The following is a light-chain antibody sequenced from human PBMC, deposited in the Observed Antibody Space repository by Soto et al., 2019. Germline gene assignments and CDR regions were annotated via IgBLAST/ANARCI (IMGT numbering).Light chain of an antibody. CDR3: QQYNNWPQVT. CDR2: GAS. Sequence: EIVMTQSPATLSVSPGETATLSCRASQSVSSSLAWYQQKPGQAPRLLIYGASTRATGIPARFSGSGSGTEFTLTISSLQSEDFAVYFCQQYNNWPQVTFGGGTKVEIK. V-gene: IGKV3-15*01. J-gene: IGKJ4*01. CDR1: QSVSSS.